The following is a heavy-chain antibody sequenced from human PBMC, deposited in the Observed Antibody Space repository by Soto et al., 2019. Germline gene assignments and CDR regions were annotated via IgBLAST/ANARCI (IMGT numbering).Heavy chain of an antibody. CDR3: ALSTAPYGDFTFDY. Sequence: QPGGSLRLSCAASGFTFSSYGMHWVRQAPGKGLEWVAVIWYDGSNKYYADSVKGRFTISRDNSKNTLYLQMNSLRAEDTAVYYCALSTAPYGDFTFDYWGQGTLVTVSS. CDR1: GFTFSSYG. D-gene: IGHD4-17*01. V-gene: IGHV3-33*01. CDR2: IWYDGSNK. J-gene: IGHJ4*02.